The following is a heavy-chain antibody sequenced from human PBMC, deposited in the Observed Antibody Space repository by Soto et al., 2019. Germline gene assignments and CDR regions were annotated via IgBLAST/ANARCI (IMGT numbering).Heavy chain of an antibody. V-gene: IGHV3-30*18. CDR2: MGNDGITT. CDR3: AKEFQWELHAFDI. Sequence: QVQLVESGGGVVQPGRSLRLSCAASGFTFSTYGMPWVRQAPGKGLEWVAVMGNDGITTFYADSVKGRFTISRDNSKNTLFLQMNSLRADDTALYYCAKEFQWELHAFDIWGQGTMVTVSS. D-gene: IGHD1-26*01. CDR1: GFTFSTYG. J-gene: IGHJ3*02.